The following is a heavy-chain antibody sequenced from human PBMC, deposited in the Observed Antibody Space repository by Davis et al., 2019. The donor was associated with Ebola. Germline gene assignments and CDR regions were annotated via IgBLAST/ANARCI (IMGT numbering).Heavy chain of an antibody. V-gene: IGHV3-23*01. CDR1: GFTFSTFG. CDR2: VSGSGENT. J-gene: IGHJ3*01. Sequence: GESLKISCIASGFTFSTFGMSWVRQAPGKGLEWVSLVSGSGENTYYADSVKGRFAISRDNSKNTLHLQMNSLRVEDTAIYYCAKDTPNIWFDVWGQGTMVAVSS. CDR3: AKDTPNIWFDV. D-gene: IGHD2-15*01.